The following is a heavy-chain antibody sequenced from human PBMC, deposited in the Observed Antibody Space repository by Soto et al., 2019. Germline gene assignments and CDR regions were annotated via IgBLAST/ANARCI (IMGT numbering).Heavy chain of an antibody. CDR3: ARWGSIHYYGMDV. CDR1: GGSISSSNW. CDR2: IYHSGST. V-gene: IGHV4-4*02. Sequence: QVQLQESGPGLVKPSGTLSLTCAVSGGSISSSNWWSWVRQPPGKGLEWIGEIYHSGSTNYNPSLQGRVTMSVDKSKNQFSLKLSSVTAADTAVYYCARWGSIHYYGMDVWGQGTTVTVSS. J-gene: IGHJ6*02. D-gene: IGHD3-16*01.